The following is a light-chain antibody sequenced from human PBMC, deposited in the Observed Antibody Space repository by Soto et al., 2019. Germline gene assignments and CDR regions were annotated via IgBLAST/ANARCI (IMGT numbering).Light chain of an antibody. CDR1: QSVSSN. V-gene: IGKV3-15*01. J-gene: IGKJ2*01. Sequence: EIVMTQSPATLSVSPGERATLFCRASQSVSSNLAWYQQKPGQAPRLLIYGASARATGIPARFSGSGSGTEFTLTISSLQSEDFAVYYCQQYNNWPPYTFGKGNKLE. CDR2: GAS. CDR3: QQYNNWPPYT.